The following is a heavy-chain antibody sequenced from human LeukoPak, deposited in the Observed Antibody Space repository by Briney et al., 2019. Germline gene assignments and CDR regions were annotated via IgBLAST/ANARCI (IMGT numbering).Heavy chain of an antibody. J-gene: IGHJ5*02. CDR3: AISRSVENSPRIFDP. Sequence: SQTLSLTFAISGDSVSSNSAAWNWIRQSPSRGLEWLGSTYYRSKWYNDYAVSVKSRITINPDTSKNQFSLQLNSVTPEDTAVYYCAISRSVENSPRIFDPWGQGTLVTVSS. CDR2: TYYRSKWYN. D-gene: IGHD2-15*01. CDR1: GDSVSSNSAA. V-gene: IGHV6-1*01.